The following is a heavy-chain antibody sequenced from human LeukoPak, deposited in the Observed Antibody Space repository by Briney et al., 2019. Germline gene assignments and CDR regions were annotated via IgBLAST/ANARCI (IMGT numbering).Heavy chain of an antibody. CDR3: AREGGSYNFDY. J-gene: IGHJ4*02. D-gene: IGHD1-26*01. CDR1: GFTLSSYW. V-gene: IGHV3-74*01. Sequence: GGSLRLSCAASGFTLSSYWMHWVRQVPGKGLVWVSRIKSDGSDTRYADSVKGRFTISRDNSKNTLYLQMNSLRAEDTAVYYCAREGGSYNFDYWGQGTLVTVSS. CDR2: IKSDGSDT.